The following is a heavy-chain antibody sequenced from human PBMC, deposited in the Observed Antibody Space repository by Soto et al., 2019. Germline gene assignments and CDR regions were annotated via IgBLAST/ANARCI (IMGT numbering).Heavy chain of an antibody. CDR3: ASDTLLWFGTPEGYDAFDI. Sequence: QVQLVQSGAEVKKPGSSVKVSCKASGGTFSSYAISWVRQAPGQGLEWRGGIIPIFGTANYAQKFQGRVTITADKATSTAYTELSSLGCEDTGVYYCASDTLLWFGTPEGYDAFDIWGQGTMVTVSS. CDR2: IIPIFGTA. J-gene: IGHJ3*02. D-gene: IGHD3-10*01. V-gene: IGHV1-69*06. CDR1: GGTFSSYA.